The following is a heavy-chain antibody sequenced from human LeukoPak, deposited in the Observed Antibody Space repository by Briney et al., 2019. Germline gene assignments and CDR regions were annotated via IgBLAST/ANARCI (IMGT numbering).Heavy chain of an antibody. D-gene: IGHD3-16*02. Sequence: SETLSLTCTVSGGSISSSSYYWGWIRQPPGKGLAWIGEINHSGSTNYNPSLKSRVTISVDTSKNQFSLKLSPVTAADTAVYYCARGGRYDYVWGSYRYTYYVDYWGQGTLVTVSS. CDR2: INHSGST. V-gene: IGHV4-39*07. CDR1: GGSISSSSYY. J-gene: IGHJ4*02. CDR3: ARGGRYDYVWGSYRYTYYVDY.